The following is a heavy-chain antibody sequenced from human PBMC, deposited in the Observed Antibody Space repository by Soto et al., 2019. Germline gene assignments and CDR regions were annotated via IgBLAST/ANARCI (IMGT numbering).Heavy chain of an antibody. CDR1: GGSISSGGYY. CDR2: IYYSGST. CDR3: ARARLGGVAVAGKVDY. J-gene: IGHJ4*02. V-gene: IGHV4-31*03. Sequence: QVQLQESGPGLVKPSQTLSLTCTVSGGSISSGGYYWSWIRQHPGKGLEWIGYIYYSGSTYYNPSLKSRVTISVDTSKNQFSLKLSSVTAADTAVYYCARARLGGVAVAGKVDYWGQGTLVTVSS. D-gene: IGHD6-19*01.